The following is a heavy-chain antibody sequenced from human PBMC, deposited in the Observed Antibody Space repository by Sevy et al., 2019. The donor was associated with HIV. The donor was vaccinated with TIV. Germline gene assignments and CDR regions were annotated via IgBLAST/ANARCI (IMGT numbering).Heavy chain of an antibody. D-gene: IGHD6-13*01. CDR1: GFTFSSYA. V-gene: IGHV3-30-3*01. CDR2: ISYDGSNK. CDR3: ARETEKYSSSQLDY. Sequence: GGSLRLSCAASGFTFSSYAMYWVRQAPGKGLEWVAVISYDGSNKYYADSVKGRFTISRDNSKNTLYLQMNSLRAEDTAVYYCARETEKYSSSQLDYWGQGTLVTVSS. J-gene: IGHJ4*02.